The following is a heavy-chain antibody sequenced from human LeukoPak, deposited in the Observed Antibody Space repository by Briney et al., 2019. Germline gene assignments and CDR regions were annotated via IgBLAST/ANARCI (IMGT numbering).Heavy chain of an antibody. CDR3: ARKGAGKLFAFDI. CDR2: INAKRVVT. J-gene: IGHJ3*02. Sequence: ASVKDSCMAPGYTFTGYFMYWVRPAPGQGLGWVGWINAKRVVTNYAQKLRGGVTPSRETSTSTVCMGMSSLRSENTAVYFCARKGAGKLFAFDIWGQGTMVTVSS. D-gene: IGHD2-21*01. CDR1: GYTFTGYF. V-gene: IGHV1-2*02.